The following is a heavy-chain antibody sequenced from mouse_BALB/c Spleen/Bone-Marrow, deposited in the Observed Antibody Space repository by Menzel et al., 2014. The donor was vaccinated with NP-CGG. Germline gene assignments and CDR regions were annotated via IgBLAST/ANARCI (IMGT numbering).Heavy chain of an antibody. V-gene: IGHV1-87*01. CDR3: ARGYYYGSTYGWYFDV. CDR2: IYPGDGDT. D-gene: IGHD1-1*01. Sequence: VQGVESGAELAKPRASVKMPCKASGYIFTSYWMHWVKQRPGQGLEWIGAIYPGDGDTRYTQKFKGKATLTADKSSSTAYMQLSSLASEDPAVYYCARGYYYGSTYGWYFDVWGAGTTVTVSS. CDR1: GYIFTSYW. J-gene: IGHJ1*01.